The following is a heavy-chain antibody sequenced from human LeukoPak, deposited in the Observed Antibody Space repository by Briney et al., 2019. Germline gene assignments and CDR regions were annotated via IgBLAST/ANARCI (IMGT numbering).Heavy chain of an antibody. Sequence: GGSLRLSCAASGFTFSDYAMTWVRQTPGKGLEWVSVISGGGDSVDYADSMKGRFTISRDNSKNTLYLQMYSLRAEDTAAYYCAKDYYGLPRFADDWGQGTLVTVSS. CDR2: ISGGGDSV. J-gene: IGHJ4*02. CDR3: AKDYYGLPRFADD. D-gene: IGHD4-17*01. V-gene: IGHV3-23*01. CDR1: GFTFSDYA.